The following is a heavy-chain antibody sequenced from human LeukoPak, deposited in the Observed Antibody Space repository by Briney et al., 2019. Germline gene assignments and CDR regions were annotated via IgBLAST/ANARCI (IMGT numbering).Heavy chain of an antibody. V-gene: IGHV4-4*07. CDR1: GGSISSYY. CDR3: ASDKNVLLWFGELFGLY. J-gene: IGHJ4*02. CDR2: IYTSGST. Sequence: SETLSLTCTVSGGSISSYYWSWIRQPAGKGLEWIGRIYTSGSTNYNPSLKSRVTMSVDTSKNQFSLKLSSVTAADTAVYYCASDKNVLLWFGELFGLYWGQGTLVTVSS. D-gene: IGHD3-10*01.